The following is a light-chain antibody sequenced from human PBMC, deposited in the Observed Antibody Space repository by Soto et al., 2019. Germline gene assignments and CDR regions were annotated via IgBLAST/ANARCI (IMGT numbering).Light chain of an antibody. J-gene: IGKJ4*02. CDR3: QQHGSWAWT. CDR2: GAS. Sequence: ALSYPPGQGHSHYCRATRRVPRGTLAWYQQKPGQAPRLLIHGASSRATGLPARFSGSGSGTDSTLTISSLQSDDFAVYYCQQHGSWAWTFGGGTKVDIK. V-gene: IGKV3-20*01. CDR1: RRVPRGT.